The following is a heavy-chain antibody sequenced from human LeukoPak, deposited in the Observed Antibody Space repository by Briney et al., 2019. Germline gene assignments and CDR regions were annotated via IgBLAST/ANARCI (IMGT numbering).Heavy chain of an antibody. CDR3: ARTKSSGWYVDP. CDR1: GYTFTGYY. CDR2: INPNSGGT. J-gene: IGHJ5*02. V-gene: IGHV1-2*02. Sequence: ASVKVSCKASGYTFTGYYMHWVRQAPGQGLEWMGWINPNSGGTNYAQKFQGRVTMTRDTSISTAYMELSWLRSDDTAVYYCARTKSSGWYVDPWGQGTLVTVSS. D-gene: IGHD6-19*01.